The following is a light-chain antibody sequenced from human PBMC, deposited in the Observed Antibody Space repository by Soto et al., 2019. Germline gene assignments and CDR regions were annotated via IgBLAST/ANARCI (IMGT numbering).Light chain of an antibody. J-gene: IGKJ1*01. CDR2: GAS. CDR1: QNIYSNY. CDR3: QQYDSSPRT. Sequence: DIVLTQSPGTLSLSPGERATLSCRASQNIYSNYLAWYLQKPGQAPRLLIYGASIRATGIADRFSASGSGTDFTLTISRLEHEDFAVYYCQQYDSSPRTFGQGTKVDIK. V-gene: IGKV3-20*01.